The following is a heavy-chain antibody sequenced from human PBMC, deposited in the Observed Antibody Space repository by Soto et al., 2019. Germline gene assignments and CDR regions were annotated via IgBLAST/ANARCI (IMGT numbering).Heavy chain of an antibody. CDR2: IYHSGST. CDR1: GDAISSFNW. D-gene: IGHD3-10*01. J-gene: IGHJ6*02. Sequence: KPSSTLSLTCAVCGDAISSFNWWSWVSKSPGKGPEWIAEIYHSGSTNYNPSLMSRVTLSVDNSNNQFSLRLNSVSAADTAVYYCAIRRVLGVSRKHNYYYPMDVWGQGTTLT. CDR3: AIRRVLGVSRKHNYYYPMDV. V-gene: IGHV4-4*02.